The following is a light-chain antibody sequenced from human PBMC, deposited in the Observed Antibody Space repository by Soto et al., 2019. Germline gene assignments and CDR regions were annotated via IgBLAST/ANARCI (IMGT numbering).Light chain of an antibody. CDR2: NTN. CDR1: SGSVSSSYY. J-gene: IGLJ3*02. CDR3: VLYMGTGIWV. Sequence: QTVVTQEPSVSVSPGGTVTLTCGLSSGSVSSSYYSSWYQQTPDQAPRTLIYNTNIRSSGVPDRFSGSIVGNKSALTITGAQADDESDYYCVLYMGTGIWVFGGGTKLTVL. V-gene: IGLV8-61*01.